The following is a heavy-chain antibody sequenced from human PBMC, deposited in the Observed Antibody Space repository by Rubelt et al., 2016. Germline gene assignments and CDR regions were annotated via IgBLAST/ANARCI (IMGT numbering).Heavy chain of an antibody. V-gene: IGHV3-74*01. CDR3: TTASPSIAVGGPAVNDAFDV. D-gene: IGHD6-6*01. CDR1: GFTFSSYS. J-gene: IGHJ3*01. CDR2: INGDGSST. Sequence: GSLRLSCEASGFTFSSYSMHWVRQDPGKGLVWVSRINGDGSSTSYADSVKGRFTISRDNAKNTLYLQMNSLKTEDTAVYYCTTASPSIAVGGPAVNDAFDVWGQGTMVTVSS.